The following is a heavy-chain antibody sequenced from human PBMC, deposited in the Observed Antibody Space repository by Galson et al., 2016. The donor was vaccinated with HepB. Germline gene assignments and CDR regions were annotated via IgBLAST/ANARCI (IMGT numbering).Heavy chain of an antibody. V-gene: IGHV4-39*02. D-gene: IGHD1-26*01. CDR3: ARVGAVLKIYPIPSHFYYALDV. Sequence: SETLSLTCTVSGASVSTPGDYWAWIRQPPREGLEWIGTLDDSGSTHSNPSLGSRVTISTDTSKNHFSLRLTSVTAADTAIYYCARVGAVLKIYPIPSHFYYALDVWGHGTTVTVS. J-gene: IGHJ6*02. CDR2: LDDSGST. CDR1: GASVSTPGDY.